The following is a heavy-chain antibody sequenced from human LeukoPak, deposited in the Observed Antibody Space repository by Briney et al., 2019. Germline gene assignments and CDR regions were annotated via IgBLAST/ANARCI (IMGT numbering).Heavy chain of an antibody. CDR1: GFTFNSFA. J-gene: IGHJ4*02. CDR3: ARDGYCSSTSCYTGLDY. V-gene: IGHV3-30*04. CDR2: ISYDVSNK. D-gene: IGHD2-2*02. Sequence: SLRLSCAVSGFTFNSFAMHWVRQAPGNGLEWVAVISYDVSNKYYADSVKGRFTISRDNSKNTLYLQMNSLRAEDTAVYYCARDGYCSSTSCYTGLDYWGQGTLVTVSS.